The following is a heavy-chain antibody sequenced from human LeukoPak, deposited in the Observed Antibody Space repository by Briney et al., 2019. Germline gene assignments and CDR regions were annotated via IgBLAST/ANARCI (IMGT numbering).Heavy chain of an antibody. Sequence: TGGSLRLSCAASGFTFSRYVLHWVRQGPGKGLEWVAAISNDGTNAGYVDSVRGRFTISRDQSKSTLFLQMNNLRPEDTAVYYCAKDEGTIWSYKNEAFDIWGQGTVVTVSS. J-gene: IGHJ3*02. CDR1: GFTFSRYV. CDR2: ISNDGTNA. CDR3: AKDEGTIWSYKNEAFDI. D-gene: IGHD1-26*01. V-gene: IGHV3-30*01.